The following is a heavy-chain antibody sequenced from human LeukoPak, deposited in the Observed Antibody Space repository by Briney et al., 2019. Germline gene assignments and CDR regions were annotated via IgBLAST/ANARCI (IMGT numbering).Heavy chain of an antibody. D-gene: IGHD3-10*01. CDR1: GYTFTSYG. V-gene: IGHV1-18*01. CDR3: ARDSRGDYYYGMDV. CDR2: ISAYNGNT. J-gene: IGHJ6*02. Sequence: GASVKVSCKASGYTFTSYGVSWVRQAPGQGLEWMGWISAYNGNTNYAQELQGRVTMTTDTSTSTAYMELRSLRSDDTAVYYCARDSRGDYYYGMDVWGQGTTVTVSS.